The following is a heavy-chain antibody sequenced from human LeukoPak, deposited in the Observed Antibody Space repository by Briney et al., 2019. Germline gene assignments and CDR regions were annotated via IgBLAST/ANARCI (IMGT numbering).Heavy chain of an antibody. D-gene: IGHD4-17*01. J-gene: IGHJ4*02. Sequence: ASVKVSSKASGYTFTSYDINWVRQATGQGLEWMGWINPNSGGTNYAQKFQGWVTMTRDTSISTAYMELSRLRSDDTAVYYCARGAYGDYDPLFDYWGQGTLVTVSS. CDR2: INPNSGGT. V-gene: IGHV1-2*04. CDR1: GYTFTSYD. CDR3: ARGAYGDYDPLFDY.